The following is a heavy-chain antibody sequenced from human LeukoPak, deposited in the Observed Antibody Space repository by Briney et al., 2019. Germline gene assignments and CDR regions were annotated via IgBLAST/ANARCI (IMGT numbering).Heavy chain of an antibody. V-gene: IGHV4-59*12. CDR2: IDYSGMT. Sequence: PSETLSLTCTVSVGSISSYYRSCVTQPPGKGLEWGGYIDYSGMTSHNPSLKSRVTISVDTSKNHFSLELTSVTAADTAVYYCARDDRPQRLRDWFDPWGQGTLVTVSS. CDR3: ARDDRPQRLRDWFDP. CDR1: VGSISSYY. J-gene: IGHJ5*02. D-gene: IGHD6-25*01.